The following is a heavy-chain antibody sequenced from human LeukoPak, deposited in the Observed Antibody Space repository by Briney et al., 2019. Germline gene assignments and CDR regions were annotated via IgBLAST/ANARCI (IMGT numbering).Heavy chain of an antibody. CDR2: ISYDGSNK. Sequence: GGSLRLSCAASGFTFSSYGMHWVRQAPGKGLEWVAVISYDGSNKYYADSVKGRFTISRDNSKNTLYLQMNSLRAEDTAVYYCAKDRARFIVENWFDPRGQGTLVTVSS. V-gene: IGHV3-30*18. D-gene: IGHD2-15*01. CDR1: GFTFSSYG. J-gene: IGHJ5*02. CDR3: AKDRARFIVENWFDP.